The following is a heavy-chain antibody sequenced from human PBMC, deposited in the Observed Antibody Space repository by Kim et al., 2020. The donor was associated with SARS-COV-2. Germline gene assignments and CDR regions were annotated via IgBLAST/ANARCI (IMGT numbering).Heavy chain of an antibody. D-gene: IGHD6-19*01. J-gene: IGHJ4*02. CDR1: GGSISSSNW. CDR2: IYHSGST. Sequence: SETLSLTCAVSGGSISSSNWWSWVRQPPGKGLEWIGEIYHSGSTNYNPSLKSRVTISVDKSKNQFSLKLSSVTAADTAVYYCARGLHSSGWYFDYWGQGTLVTVSS. CDR3: ARGLHSSGWYFDY. V-gene: IGHV4-4*02.